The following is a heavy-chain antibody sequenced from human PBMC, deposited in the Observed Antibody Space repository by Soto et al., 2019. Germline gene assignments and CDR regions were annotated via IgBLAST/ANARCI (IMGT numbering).Heavy chain of an antibody. J-gene: IGHJ4*02. CDR3: ARGGLTPRTSVDY. Sequence: GASVKVSCKAPGYTFTSYGSTWVRQAPGQGLEWMGWITAYNGNTNYAQNLQGRVTMTTDTSTTTAYMELRSLRSDDTAVYYCARGGLTPRTSVDYWGQGTLVTVSS. D-gene: IGHD2-21*02. CDR2: ITAYNGNT. V-gene: IGHV1-18*01. CDR1: GYTFTSYG.